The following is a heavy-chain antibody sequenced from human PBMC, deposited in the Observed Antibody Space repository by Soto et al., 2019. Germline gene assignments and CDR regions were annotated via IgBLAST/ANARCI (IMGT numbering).Heavy chain of an antibody. CDR1: GYTFTSYG. V-gene: IGHV1-18*01. CDR2: ISAYKGNT. Sequence: QVQLVQSGAEVKKPGASVKVSCKASGYTFTSYGISWVRQAPGQGLELMGCISAYKGNTNYAQKLQGRVTITTDTSTSTAYVELRSLRSDDTAVYYCARTNEWLRFIDYWRQGTLVAVSS. J-gene: IGHJ4*02. D-gene: IGHD5-12*01. CDR3: ARTNEWLRFIDY.